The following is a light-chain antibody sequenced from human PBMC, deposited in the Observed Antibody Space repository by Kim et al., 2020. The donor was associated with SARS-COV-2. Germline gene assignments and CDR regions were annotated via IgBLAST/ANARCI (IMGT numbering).Light chain of an antibody. CDR1: TSNIGAGYD. J-gene: IGLJ3*02. CDR3: QSYDRSLSGSV. V-gene: IGLV1-40*01. Sequence: QSVLTQPPSVSGAPGQRVTISCTGSTSNIGAGYDVHWYQEPPGTAPRLLIYDNSNRPSGVPDRFSGSKSGTSASLAITGLQAEDEGDYYCQSYDRSLSGSVFGGGTQLTVL. CDR2: DNS.